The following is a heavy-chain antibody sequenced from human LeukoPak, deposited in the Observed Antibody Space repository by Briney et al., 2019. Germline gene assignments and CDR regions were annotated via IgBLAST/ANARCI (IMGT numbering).Heavy chain of an antibody. CDR3: VSRGARANPLDY. D-gene: IGHD4-17*01. J-gene: IGHJ4*02. CDR1: GYTFTGYY. Sequence: ASVKVSCKASGYTFTGYYMHWVRQAPGQGLEWMERINPNSGGTNYAQKFQGRVTMTRDTSISTAYMELSRLRSDDTAVYYCVSRGARANPLDYWGQGTLVTVSS. CDR2: INPNSGGT. V-gene: IGHV1-2*06.